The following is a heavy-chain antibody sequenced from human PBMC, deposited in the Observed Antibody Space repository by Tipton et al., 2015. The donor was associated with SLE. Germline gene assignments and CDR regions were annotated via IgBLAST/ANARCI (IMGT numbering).Heavy chain of an antibody. V-gene: IGHV1-69*06. Sequence: QSRAEVKKPGSSVRVSCKTSGGTFTNYAFNWVRQAPGQGLEWVGKIVPLFGTTDYAPNFQGRVTFTADKSTKTAYMEVSSLTSADSAVYYCSAASSPRDYYMDVWGKGTAVSVSS. D-gene: IGHD2-2*01. CDR2: IVPLFGTT. CDR3: SAASSPRDYYMDV. J-gene: IGHJ6*03. CDR1: GGTFTNYA.